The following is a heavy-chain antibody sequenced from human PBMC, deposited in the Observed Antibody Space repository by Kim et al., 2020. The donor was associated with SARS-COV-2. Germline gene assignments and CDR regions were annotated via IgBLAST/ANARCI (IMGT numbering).Heavy chain of an antibody. V-gene: IGHV3-33*01. D-gene: IGHD2-2*01. CDR1: GLIFSNYG. CDR2: IWFDEKSE. J-gene: IGHJ3*02. CDR3: ARALYYSTADAFDI. Sequence: GGSLRLSCAVSGLIFSNYGMHWVRQAPGKGLEWVAVIWFDEKSEYYADSVRGRFTISRDNSKDTVYLQMNSLRVEDTAVYYCARALYYSTADAFDIWGQGTMVTVSS.